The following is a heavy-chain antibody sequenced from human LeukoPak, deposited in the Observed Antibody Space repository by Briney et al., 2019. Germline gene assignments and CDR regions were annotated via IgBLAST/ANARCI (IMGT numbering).Heavy chain of an antibody. D-gene: IGHD2-15*01. CDR2: ISVYNGNT. CDR1: GYTFTTYG. CDR3: ARDDCTGGSCHSLDS. V-gene: IGHV1-18*01. J-gene: IGHJ4*02. Sequence: ASVKVSCKASGYTFTTYGVTWVRQAPGQGLEWMGWISVYNGNTNYAQKLQGRVTMTTDISTSTAYMELRSLISDDTAVYYCARDDCTGGSCHSLDSWGQGTLVTVSS.